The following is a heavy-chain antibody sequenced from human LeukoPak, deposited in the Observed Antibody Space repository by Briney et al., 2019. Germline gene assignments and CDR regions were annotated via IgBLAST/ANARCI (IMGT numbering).Heavy chain of an antibody. D-gene: IGHD3-10*01. CDR2: ISSSSTI. CDR1: GFAFSSYT. CDR3: ARDEGVGARVY. J-gene: IGHJ4*02. V-gene: IGHV3-48*02. Sequence: GGSLRLSCATSGFAFSSYTMNWVRQAPGKGLEWLSYISSSSTIYYADSVKGRFTISRDNARNSLYLQMNSLRDEDTAVYYCARDEGVGARVYWGQGTLVTVSS.